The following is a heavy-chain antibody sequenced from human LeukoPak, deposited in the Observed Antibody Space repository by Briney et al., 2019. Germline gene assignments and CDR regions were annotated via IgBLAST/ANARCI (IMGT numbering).Heavy chain of an antibody. J-gene: IGHJ4*02. CDR3: ARSAPEFFDY. CDR2: INYSGST. V-gene: IGHV4-59*08. Sequence: SETLSPTCTVSGDSISTYYWTWIRQSPGKGLEWIGYINYSGSTNYNPSLKSRVTISVDTSKNQFSLKLSSVTAADTAVYYCARSAPEFFDYWGQGTLVTVSS. D-gene: IGHD3-10*01. CDR1: GDSISTYY.